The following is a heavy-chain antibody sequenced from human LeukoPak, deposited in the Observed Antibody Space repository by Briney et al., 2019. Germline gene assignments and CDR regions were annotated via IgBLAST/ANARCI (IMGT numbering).Heavy chain of an antibody. Sequence: AGGSLRLSCAASGFTFSSYSMNWVRQAPGKGLEWVSSISGSSYYIYYADSVKGRFTISRDNAKNSLYLQMNSLRAEDTAVYYCARDEDNADEYLREDFWGQGILVTVSS. J-gene: IGHJ4*02. CDR2: ISGSSYYI. CDR1: GFTFSSYS. D-gene: IGHD2/OR15-2a*01. V-gene: IGHV3-21*01. CDR3: ARDEDNADEYLREDF.